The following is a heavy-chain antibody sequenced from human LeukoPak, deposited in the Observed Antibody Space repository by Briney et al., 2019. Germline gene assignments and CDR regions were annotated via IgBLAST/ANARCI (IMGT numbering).Heavy chain of an antibody. CDR3: ARVLDYYGSGSSYYFDY. D-gene: IGHD3-10*01. CDR1: GYTFTSYG. Sequence: ASVKVSCKASGYTFTSYGISWVRQAPEQGLEWMGWISAYNGNTNYAQKLQGRVTMTTDTSTSTAYMELRSLRPDDTAVYYCARVLDYYGSGSSYYFDYWGQGTLVTVSS. J-gene: IGHJ4*02. V-gene: IGHV1-18*01. CDR2: ISAYNGNT.